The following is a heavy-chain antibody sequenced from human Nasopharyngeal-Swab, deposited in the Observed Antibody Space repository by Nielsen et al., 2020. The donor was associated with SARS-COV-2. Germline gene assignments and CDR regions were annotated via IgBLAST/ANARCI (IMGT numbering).Heavy chain of an antibody. CDR3: ARTGDSSGWYSSFDY. CDR1: GGSFSGYY. Sequence: SETLSLTCAVYGGSFSGYYWSWIRQPPGKGLEWIGEINHSGSTHYNPSLKSRVTISVDTSKNQFSLKLSSVTAADTAVYYCARTGDSSGWYSSFDYWGQGTLVTVSS. D-gene: IGHD6-19*01. V-gene: IGHV4-34*01. CDR2: INHSGST. J-gene: IGHJ4*02.